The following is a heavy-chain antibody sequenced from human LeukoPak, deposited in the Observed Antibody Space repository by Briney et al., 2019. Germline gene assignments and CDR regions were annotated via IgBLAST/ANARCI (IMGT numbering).Heavy chain of an antibody. J-gene: IGHJ3*02. CDR1: GFTFSDTW. D-gene: IGHD6-19*01. CDR3: ARVYSSGWYYDGSDAFDI. Sequence: GGSLRLSCAASGFTFSDTWMHWVRQAPGEGLVWVSRIRSDGSDTRYAESVKGRFTISRDNAKNSLYLQMNSLRAEDTAVYYCARVYSSGWYYDGSDAFDIWGQGTMVTVSS. V-gene: IGHV3-74*01. CDR2: IRSDGSDT.